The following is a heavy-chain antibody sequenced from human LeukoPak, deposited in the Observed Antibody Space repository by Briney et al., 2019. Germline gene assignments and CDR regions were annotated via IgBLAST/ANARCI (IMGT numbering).Heavy chain of an antibody. J-gene: IGHJ4*02. CDR3: ARSTYYDFWSGPFDY. CDR2: ISSSSSYI. Sequence: GGSLRLSCAASGFTFSSYSVNWVRQAPGKGLEWVSSISSSSSYIYYADSVKGRFTISRDNAKNSLYLQMNSLRAEDTAVYYCARSTYYDFWSGPFDYWGQGTLVTVSS. CDR1: GFTFSSYS. V-gene: IGHV3-21*01. D-gene: IGHD3-3*01.